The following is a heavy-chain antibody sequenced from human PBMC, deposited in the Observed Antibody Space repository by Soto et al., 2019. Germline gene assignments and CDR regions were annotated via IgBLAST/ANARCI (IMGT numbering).Heavy chain of an antibody. CDR1: GGTFSSHA. J-gene: IGHJ4*02. Sequence: QVQLVQSGAEVKKPGSSVRVSCKGIGGTFSSHAISWVRQAPGQGLEWMGKIIPLLGIENYAQKFQDRVTLTADKSTTTAYMELSSLRSDDTAVYYCARGTTMVPTDLWGQGTLVTVSS. CDR3: ARGTTMVPTDL. CDR2: IIPLLGIE. D-gene: IGHD5-18*01. V-gene: IGHV1-69*04.